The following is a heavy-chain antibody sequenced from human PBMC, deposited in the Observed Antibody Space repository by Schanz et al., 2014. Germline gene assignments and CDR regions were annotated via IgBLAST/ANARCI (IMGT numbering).Heavy chain of an antibody. V-gene: IGHV1-69*02. CDR2: IIPIHGIV. J-gene: IGHJ4*02. CDR3: ASSGAGYSSSWDFDY. D-gene: IGHD6-13*01. CDR1: GGTFSTYP. Sequence: QVQLVQSGAEVKKPGSSMKVSCKASGGTFSTYPIHWLRQAPGQGLEWMGRIIPIHGIVNYAQRFQDRVTITANKSTFTAYMDVSSLRSEDTAVYYCASSGAGYSSSWDFDYWGQGTLVTVSS.